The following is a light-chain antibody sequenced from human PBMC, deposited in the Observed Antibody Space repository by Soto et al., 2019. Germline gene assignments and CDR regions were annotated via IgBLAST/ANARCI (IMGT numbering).Light chain of an antibody. CDR1: QSISSW. Sequence: DIQMTQSPSTLSASVGDRVTITCRASQSISSWLAWYQQKPGKAPKLLIYKASSLEIGVPSRFSGGGSGTEFTLTISSLQPDDFATYYCQQYNSYHTFGQGTKLEIK. CDR2: KAS. V-gene: IGKV1-5*03. J-gene: IGKJ2*01. CDR3: QQYNSYHT.